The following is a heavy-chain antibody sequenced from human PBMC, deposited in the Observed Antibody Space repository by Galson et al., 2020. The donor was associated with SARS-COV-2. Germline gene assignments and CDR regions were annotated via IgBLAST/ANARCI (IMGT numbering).Heavy chain of an antibody. V-gene: IGHV3-30-3*01. CDR2: ISYDGRNK. CDR1: GFTFSSYA. Sequence: GESLKISCAASGFTFSSYAMHWVRQAPGQGLEWVAVISYDGRNKYYADSGKGRFTISRDNSKNTLYLQMNSLGAEDTAVYYCAGTPGVVVHWLAPGVWAPGAFDILGQGTMVTGSS. CDR3: AGTPGVVVHWLAPGVWAPGAFDI. J-gene: IGHJ3*02. D-gene: IGHD2-15*01.